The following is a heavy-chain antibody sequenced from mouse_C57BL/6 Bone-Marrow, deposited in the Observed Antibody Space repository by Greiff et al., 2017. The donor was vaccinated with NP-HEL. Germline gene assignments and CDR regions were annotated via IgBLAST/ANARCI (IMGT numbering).Heavy chain of an antibody. CDR1: GFTFSSYG. V-gene: IGHV5-6*01. CDR2: ISSGGSYT. D-gene: IGHD1-1*01. Sequence: EVQRVESGGDLVKPGGSLKLSCAASGFTFSSYGMSWVRQTPDKRLEWVATISSGGSYTYYPDSVKGRFTISRDNAKNTLYLQMSSLKSEDTAMYYCASLDYYGSSYPAWFAYWGQGTLVTVSA. J-gene: IGHJ3*01. CDR3: ASLDYYGSSYPAWFAY.